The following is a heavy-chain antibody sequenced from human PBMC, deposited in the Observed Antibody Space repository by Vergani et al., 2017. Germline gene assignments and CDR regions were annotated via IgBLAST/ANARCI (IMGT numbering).Heavy chain of an antibody. V-gene: IGHV3-7*03. Sequence: EVQLVESGGGLVQPGGSLRLSCAASGFTFSSYWMSWVRQAPGKGLEWVANIKQDGSEKYYVDSVKGRFTISRDNAKNSLYLQMNSLRAEYTAVYYWARDSRRPYDIVTGYYLHYYYYGMDVWGQGTTVTVSS. J-gene: IGHJ6*02. CDR3: ARDSRRPYDIVTGYYLHYYYYGMDV. D-gene: IGHD3-9*01. CDR1: GFTFSSYW. CDR2: IKQDGSEK.